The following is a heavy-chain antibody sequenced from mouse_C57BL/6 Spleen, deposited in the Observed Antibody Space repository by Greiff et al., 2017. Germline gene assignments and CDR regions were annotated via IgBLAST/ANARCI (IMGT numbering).Heavy chain of an antibody. Sequence: EVKLMESGAELVKPGASVKLSCTASGFNIKDYYMHWVKQRTEQGLEWIGRIDPEDGETKYSPKIQGKATITADTSSNTAYLQLSRLTSEDTSVYYCAQLGRFGYFDVWGTGTTVTVSS. CDR2: IDPEDGET. V-gene: IGHV14-2*01. J-gene: IGHJ1*03. CDR3: AQLGRFGYFDV. CDR1: GFNIKDYY. D-gene: IGHD4-1*02.